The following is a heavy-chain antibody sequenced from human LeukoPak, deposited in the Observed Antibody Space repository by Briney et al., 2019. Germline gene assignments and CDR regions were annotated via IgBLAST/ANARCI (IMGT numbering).Heavy chain of an antibody. V-gene: IGHV4-30-2*01. J-gene: IGHJ4*02. CDR3: ARTYDSSAFDY. Sequence: PSETLSLTCAVSGGSISSGGYSWSWIRQPPGKGLEWIGYIYHSGSTYYNPSLKSRVTISVDRSKNQFSLKLSSVTAVDTAVYYCARTYDSSAFDYWGQGTLVTVSS. CDR1: GGSISSGGYS. CDR2: IYHSGST. D-gene: IGHD3-22*01.